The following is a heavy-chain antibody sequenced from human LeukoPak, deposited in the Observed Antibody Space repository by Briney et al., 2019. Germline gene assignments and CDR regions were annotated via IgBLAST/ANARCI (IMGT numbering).Heavy chain of an antibody. CDR2: IYYSGST. D-gene: IGHD3-10*01. V-gene: IGHV4-39*01. CDR1: GGSISSSSYY. J-gene: IGHJ3*02. CDR3: PSRVLDAFDI. Sequence: ETLSLTCTVSGGSISSSSYYWGWIRQPPGKGLEWIGSIYYSGSTYYNPSLKSRVTISVDTSKNQFSLKLSSVTAADTAVYYCPSRVLDAFDIWGQGTMVTVSS.